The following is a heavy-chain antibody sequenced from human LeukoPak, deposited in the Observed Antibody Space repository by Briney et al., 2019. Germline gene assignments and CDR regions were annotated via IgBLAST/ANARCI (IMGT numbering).Heavy chain of an antibody. J-gene: IGHJ6*04. CDR3: ARDSLAVYCSSTSCYAGYGYYYYGMDV. CDR2: INQIGST. CDR1: GGSFSGYY. D-gene: IGHD2-2*01. Sequence: SETLSLTCAVYGGSFSGYYWSWIRQPPGKWLERIGEINQIGSTNYNPSLKSRVTISVDTSKNQFSLKLSSVTAADTAVYYCARDSLAVYCSSTSCYAGYGYYYYGMDVWGKGTTVTVSS. V-gene: IGHV4-34*01.